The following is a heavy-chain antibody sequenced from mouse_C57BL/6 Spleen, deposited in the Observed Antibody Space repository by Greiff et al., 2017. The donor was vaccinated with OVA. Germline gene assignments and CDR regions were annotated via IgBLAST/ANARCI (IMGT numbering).Heavy chain of an antibody. Sequence: VQLQQSGAELVKPGASVKLSCTASGFNIKDYYMHWVKQRTEQGLEWIGRIDPEDGETKYAPKFPGKATITADTSSNTAYLQLSSLTSEDTAVYYCGRGPNDSYYGDMDYWGQGTTLTVSS. CDR2: IDPEDGET. CDR1: GFNIKDYY. J-gene: IGHJ2*01. V-gene: IGHV14-2*01. D-gene: IGHD2-3*01. CDR3: GRGPNDSYYGDMDY.